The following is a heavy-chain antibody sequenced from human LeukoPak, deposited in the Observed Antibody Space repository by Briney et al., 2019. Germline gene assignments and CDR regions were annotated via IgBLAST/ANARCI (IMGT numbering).Heavy chain of an antibody. Sequence: ASVKVSCKASGGTFSSYAISWVRQAPGQGLEWMGGIIPIFGTANYAQKFQGRVTITADESTSTAYMELSSLRSEDTAVYYCARDRRYSSSSAGYYYYYMDVWGKGTTVTVSS. CDR3: ARDRRYSSSSAGYYYYYMDV. V-gene: IGHV1-69*13. CDR1: GGTFSSYA. CDR2: IIPIFGTA. D-gene: IGHD6-6*01. J-gene: IGHJ6*03.